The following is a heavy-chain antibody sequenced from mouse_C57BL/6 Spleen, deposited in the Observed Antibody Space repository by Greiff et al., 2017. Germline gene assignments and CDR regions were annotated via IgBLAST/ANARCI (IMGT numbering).Heavy chain of an antibody. Sequence: QVHVKQSGAELVKPGASVKISCKASGYAFSSYWMNWVNQRPGKGLEWIGQIYPGDGDTNYNGKFKGKATLTADKSSSTAYMQLSSLTSEDSAVYFCARRYDGYYDAMDYWGQGTSVTVSS. CDR2: IYPGDGDT. V-gene: IGHV1-80*01. D-gene: IGHD2-3*01. J-gene: IGHJ4*01. CDR3: ARRYDGYYDAMDY. CDR1: GYAFSSYW.